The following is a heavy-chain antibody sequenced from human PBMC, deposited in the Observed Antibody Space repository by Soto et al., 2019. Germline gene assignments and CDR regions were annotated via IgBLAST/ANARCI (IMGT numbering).Heavy chain of an antibody. D-gene: IGHD1-1*01. J-gene: IGHJ4*02. CDR2: ISGSGCST. Sequence: SLRLSCAASGFTFSSYAMSWVRQAPGKGLEWVSAISGSGCSTCYADSLKGRFTISRDNSKHTLYLQMNSLRAEDTAVYYCAKHRSKPMNGPFDYWGQGTLGT. V-gene: IGHV3-23*01. CDR1: GFTFSSYA. CDR3: AKHRSKPMNGPFDY.